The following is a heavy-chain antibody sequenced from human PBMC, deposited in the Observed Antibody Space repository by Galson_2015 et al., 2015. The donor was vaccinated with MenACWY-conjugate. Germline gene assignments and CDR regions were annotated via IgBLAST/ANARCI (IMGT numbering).Heavy chain of an antibody. Sequence: GYIYHSASTYYNPSLKSRVIMSKDTSKSQVSLRLSSVTAADTAVYYCARDLDYWGQGALVIVSS. J-gene: IGHJ4*02. CDR2: IYHSAST. CDR3: ARDLDY. V-gene: IGHV4-31*02.